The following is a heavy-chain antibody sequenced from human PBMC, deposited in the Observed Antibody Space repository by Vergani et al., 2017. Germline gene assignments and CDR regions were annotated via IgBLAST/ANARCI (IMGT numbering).Heavy chain of an antibody. Sequence: QVQLVESGGGVVQPGRSLRLSCAASGFTFSNYGMHWVRQAPGKGLEWVAVIAFDGINRYYENSVKGRFTISRDNAKSSLYLQMNSLRAEDTGVYYCARDRYYLGSGSYPYFYYYGLDVWGQGTAVTVSS. CDR2: IAFDGINR. V-gene: IGHV3-33*08. D-gene: IGHD3-10*01. CDR3: ARDRYYLGSGSYPYFYYYGLDV. CDR1: GFTFSNYG. J-gene: IGHJ6*02.